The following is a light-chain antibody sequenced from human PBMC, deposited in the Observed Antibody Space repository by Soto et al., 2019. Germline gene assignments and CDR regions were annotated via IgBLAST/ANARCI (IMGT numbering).Light chain of an antibody. CDR3: QQYGSSPQT. CDR2: GAS. J-gene: IGKJ1*01. V-gene: IGKV3-20*01. Sequence: EIVLTQSPGTLSLSPGERATLSCRASLIVSSSYLAWYQQKPGQAPRLLIYGASSRATGIPDRFSGSGSGTDFTLTISRLEPEDFAVYYCQQYGSSPQTFGQGTKVDIK. CDR1: LIVSSSY.